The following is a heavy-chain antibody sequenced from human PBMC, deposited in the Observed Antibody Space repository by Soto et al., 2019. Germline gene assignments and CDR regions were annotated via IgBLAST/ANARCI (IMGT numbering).Heavy chain of an antibody. D-gene: IGHD1-1*01. CDR1: GGTFSTYT. Sequence: QVHLVQSGAEVKQPGSSVKVSCKASGGTFSTYTITWLRQAPGQGPEWMGRIIPVLGIANYAQKFQGRITITADNSTSAAYMELSSVRSEYTSVFYSAIPDNPNIEPGGDFFDYWGQGTLVTVSS. J-gene: IGHJ4*02. V-gene: IGHV1-69*02. CDR2: IIPVLGIA. CDR3: AIPDNPNIEPGGDFFDY.